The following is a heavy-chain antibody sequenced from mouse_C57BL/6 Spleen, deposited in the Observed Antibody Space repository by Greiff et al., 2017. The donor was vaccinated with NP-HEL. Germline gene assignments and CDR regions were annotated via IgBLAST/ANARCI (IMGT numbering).Heavy chain of an antibody. CDR1: GFTFSDYY. D-gene: IGHD2-4*01. Sequence: EVQVVESGGGLVQPGGSLKLSCAASGFTFSDYYMYWVRQTPEKRLEWVAYISNGGGSTYYPDTVKGRFTISRDHAKNTLYLQMSRLKSEDTAMYYCARQGDYDGRVDYWGQGTTLTVSS. CDR3: ARQGDYDGRVDY. CDR2: ISNGGGST. V-gene: IGHV5-12*01. J-gene: IGHJ2*01.